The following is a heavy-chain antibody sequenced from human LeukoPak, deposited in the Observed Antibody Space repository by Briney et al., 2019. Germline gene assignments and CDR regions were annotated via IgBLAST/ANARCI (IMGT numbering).Heavy chain of an antibody. CDR1: GFTFSSYS. D-gene: IGHD3-22*01. Sequence: GSLRLSCAASGFTFSSYSMNWVRQAPGKGLEWVSSISSSSSYIYYADSVKGRFSISRDNAKNSLYLQMNSLRAEDTAVYYCARDYYDSSGYYLGWFDSWGQGTLVTVSS. CDR2: ISSSSSYI. J-gene: IGHJ5*01. V-gene: IGHV3-21*01. CDR3: ARDYYDSSGYYLGWFDS.